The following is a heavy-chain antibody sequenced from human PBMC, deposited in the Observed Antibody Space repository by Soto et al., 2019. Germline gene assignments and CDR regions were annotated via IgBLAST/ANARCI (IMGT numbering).Heavy chain of an antibody. Sequence: QVQLVQSGAEVKKPGSSVKVSCKASGGTFSSYTISWVRQAPGQGLEWMGRIIPILGIANYAQKFQGRVTITADKSTSTAYMELSSLRSEDTAVYYCAREGIAAAGNDAFDILGQGTMVTVSS. CDR3: AREGIAAAGNDAFDI. CDR1: GGTFSSYT. D-gene: IGHD6-13*01. CDR2: IIPILGIA. J-gene: IGHJ3*02. V-gene: IGHV1-69*08.